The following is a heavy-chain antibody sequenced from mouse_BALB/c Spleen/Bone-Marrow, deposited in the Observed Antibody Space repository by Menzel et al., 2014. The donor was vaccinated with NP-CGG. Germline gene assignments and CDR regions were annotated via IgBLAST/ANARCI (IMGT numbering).Heavy chain of an antibody. Sequence: EVQLQQSGGGLVQPGGSRKLSCAASGFTFSSFGMHWVRQAPEKGLEWVAYISSGSSTIYYADTVKGRFTISRDNPKNTLFLQMTSLRSEGTAMYYCARAGMDYWGQGTSVTVSS. V-gene: IGHV5-17*02. D-gene: IGHD3-3*01. CDR2: ISSGSSTI. J-gene: IGHJ4*01. CDR3: ARAGMDY. CDR1: GFTFSSFG.